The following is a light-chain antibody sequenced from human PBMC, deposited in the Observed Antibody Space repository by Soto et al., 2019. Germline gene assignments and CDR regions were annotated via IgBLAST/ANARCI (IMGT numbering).Light chain of an antibody. J-gene: IGKJ1*01. Sequence: EIVLTQSPGTLSLSPGERATLSCRASQSVSSSYLAWYQQKPGQAPRLLIYGASSRATGIPDRFSGSGSGTDFTLTISRLEPEDFAVYYCQQSGSSPKWTFGQGTKVEIK. CDR3: QQSGSSPKWT. V-gene: IGKV3-20*01. CDR1: QSVSSSY. CDR2: GAS.